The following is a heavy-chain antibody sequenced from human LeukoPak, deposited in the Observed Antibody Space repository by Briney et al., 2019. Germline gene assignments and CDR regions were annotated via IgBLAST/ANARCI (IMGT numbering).Heavy chain of an antibody. V-gene: IGHV3-7*01. CDR1: GFTFSSYW. D-gene: IGHD5-18*01. CDR2: IKQDGSEK. Sequence: PRGSLRLSCAASGFTFSSYWMSWVRQAPGKGLEWVANIKQDGSEKYYVDSVKGRFTISRDNAKNSLYLQMNSLRAEDTAVYYCARDVTWIQLWLHFDYWGQGTLVTVSS. CDR3: ARDVTWIQLWLHFDY. J-gene: IGHJ4*02.